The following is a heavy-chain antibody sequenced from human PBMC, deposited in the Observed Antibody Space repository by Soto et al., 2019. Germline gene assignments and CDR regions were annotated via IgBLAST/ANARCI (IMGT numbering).Heavy chain of an antibody. V-gene: IGHV3-23*01. Sequence: GGSLRLSCAASGFTFSSYSMNWVRQAPGEGLEWLSAISGSGGSTYYADSVRGRFTISRDNAKNTLYLQMNSLRAEDTAVYYCAKSNWFDPWGQGTLVTVSS. CDR2: ISGSGGST. CDR1: GFTFSSYS. J-gene: IGHJ5*02. CDR3: AKSNWFDP.